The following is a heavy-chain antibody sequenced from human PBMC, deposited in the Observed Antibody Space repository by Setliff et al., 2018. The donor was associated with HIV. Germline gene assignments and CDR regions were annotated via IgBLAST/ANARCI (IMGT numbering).Heavy chain of an antibody. CDR1: GYTFTSYY. CDR2: INPSSGST. CDR3: ARDPAPSSSASYSQH. D-gene: IGHD6-6*01. V-gene: IGHV1-46*01. Sequence: ASVKVSCKASGYTFTSYYMHWVRQAPGHGLEWMGIINPSSGSTTYAQKFQGRVTTTRDTSTSTVYMELSSLRSEDTAVYYCARDPAPSSSASYSQHWGQGTPVTVSS. J-gene: IGHJ1*01.